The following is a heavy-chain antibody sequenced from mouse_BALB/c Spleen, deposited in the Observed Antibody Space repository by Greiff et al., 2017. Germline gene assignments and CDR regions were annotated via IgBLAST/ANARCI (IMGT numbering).Heavy chain of an antibody. Sequence: LVESGAELVRPGTSVKVSCKASGYAFTNYLIEWVKQRPGQGLEWIGVINPGSGGTNYNEKFKGKATLTADKSSSTAYMQLSSLTSDDSAVYFCARGYYPYAMDYWGQGTSVTVSS. J-gene: IGHJ4*01. V-gene: IGHV1-54*01. D-gene: IGHD2-1*01. CDR3: ARGYYPYAMDY. CDR2: INPGSGGT. CDR1: GYAFTNYL.